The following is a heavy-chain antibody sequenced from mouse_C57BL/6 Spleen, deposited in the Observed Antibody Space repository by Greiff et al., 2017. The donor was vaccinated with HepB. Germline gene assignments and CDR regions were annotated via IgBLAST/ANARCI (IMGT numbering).Heavy chain of an antibody. CDR1: GYTFTSYW. CDR3: ARGDYYGSRDFDD. J-gene: IGHJ2*01. D-gene: IGHD1-1*01. Sequence: QLQLQQPGAELVKPGASVKLSCKASGYTFTSYWMHWVKQRPGQGLEWIGMIHPNSGSTNYNEKFKSKATLTVDKSSSTAYMQLSSLTSEDSAVYYCARGDYYGSRDFDDWGQGTTLTVSS. V-gene: IGHV1-64*01. CDR2: IHPNSGST.